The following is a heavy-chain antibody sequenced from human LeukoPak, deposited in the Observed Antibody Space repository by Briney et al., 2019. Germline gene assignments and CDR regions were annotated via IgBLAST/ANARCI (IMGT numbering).Heavy chain of an antibody. J-gene: IGHJ4*02. D-gene: IGHD6-19*01. CDR1: GFTFSSYA. Sequence: GGSLRLSCAASGFTFSSYAMHWVRQAPGKGLEWVAVISYDGSNKYYADSVKGRFTISRGNSKNTLYLQMNSLRAEDTAVYYCARDSQSRYFDYWGQGTLVTVSS. CDR3: ARDSQSRYFDY. V-gene: IGHV3-30*01. CDR2: ISYDGSNK.